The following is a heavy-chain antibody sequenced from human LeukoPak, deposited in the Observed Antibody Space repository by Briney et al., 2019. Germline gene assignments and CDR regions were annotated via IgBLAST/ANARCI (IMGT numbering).Heavy chain of an antibody. CDR2: IYWDDDK. D-gene: IGHD6-13*01. CDR3: AHRTDLYSSSWYWGY. CDR1: GFSLSTSGVG. J-gene: IGHJ4*02. Sequence: SGPTLVNPTQTLTLTCTFSGFSLSTSGVGVGWIRQPPGKGLEWLALIYWDDDKRYSPSLRNRLTISRDTSKNQVVLTMTNMDPVDTATYYCAHRTDLYSSSWYWGYWGQGTLVTVSS. V-gene: IGHV2-5*02.